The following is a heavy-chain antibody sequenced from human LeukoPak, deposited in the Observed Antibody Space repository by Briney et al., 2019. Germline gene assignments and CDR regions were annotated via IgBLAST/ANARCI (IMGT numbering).Heavy chain of an antibody. CDR2: ISYDGSNK. CDR1: GFTFSSYA. V-gene: IGHV3-30-3*01. CDR3: ARDLLGGYDFDY. J-gene: IGHJ4*02. D-gene: IGHD5-12*01. Sequence: GGSLRLSCAASGFTFSSYAMHWVRQAPGKGLEWVAVISYDGSNKYYADSVKGRFTISRDNSKNTLYLQMNSLRAEDTAVYYCARDLLGGYDFDYWGQGTLVTVSS.